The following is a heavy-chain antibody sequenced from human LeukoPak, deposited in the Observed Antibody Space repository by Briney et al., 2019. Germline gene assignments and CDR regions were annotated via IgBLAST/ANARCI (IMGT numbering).Heavy chain of an antibody. Sequence: GGSLRLSCAASGFTFSSYAMHWVRQAPGKGLEYVSSICSNGGSTYYANSVKGRFTISRYNYKNTLYLQMGSLRAEDMAVYYCARGSYDSSGYWPSFDYWGQGTLVTVSS. CDR2: ICSNGGST. D-gene: IGHD3-22*01. V-gene: IGHV3-64*01. J-gene: IGHJ4*02. CDR3: ARGSYDSSGYWPSFDY. CDR1: GFTFSSYA.